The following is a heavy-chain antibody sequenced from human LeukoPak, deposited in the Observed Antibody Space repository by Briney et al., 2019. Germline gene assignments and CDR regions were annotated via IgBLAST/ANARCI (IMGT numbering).Heavy chain of an antibody. Sequence: GASAKVSCKAFGYTITGYYIHWVRQAPGQGLEWMGWINPNNGGTNSAQKFQVRVTMTRDTSIGTAYMELNRLTYDDTAVYYCGRDRHWNQGNFDYWGQGTLVTVSS. CDR1: GYTITGYY. J-gene: IGHJ4*02. D-gene: IGHD1-1*01. CDR2: INPNNGGT. V-gene: IGHV1-2*02. CDR3: GRDRHWNQGNFDY.